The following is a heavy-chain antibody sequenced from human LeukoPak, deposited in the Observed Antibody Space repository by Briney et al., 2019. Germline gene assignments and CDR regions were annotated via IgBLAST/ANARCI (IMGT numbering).Heavy chain of an antibody. D-gene: IGHD6-19*01. CDR1: GFTFSSYA. V-gene: IGHV3-23*01. CDR2: ISGSGGST. CDR3: AKASGWYRWTADY. J-gene: IGHJ4*02. Sequence: PGGSLRLPCAASGFTFSSYAMSWVRQAPGKGLEWVSAISGSGGSTYYADSVKGRFTISRDNSKNTLYLQMNSLRAEDTAVYYCAKASGWYRWTADYWGQGTLVTVSS.